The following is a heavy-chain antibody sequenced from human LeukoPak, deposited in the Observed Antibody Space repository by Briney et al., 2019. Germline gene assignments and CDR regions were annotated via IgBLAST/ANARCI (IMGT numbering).Heavy chain of an antibody. CDR1: GFTFSSYA. Sequence: GSLRLSCAASGFTFSSYAMSWVRQAPGKGLEWVSAISGSGGSTYYADSVKGRFTISRDNSKNTLYLQMNSLRAEDTAVYYCAKDFSSFGYFDYWGQGTLVTVSS. CDR2: ISGSGGST. J-gene: IGHJ4*02. CDR3: AKDFSSFGYFDY. D-gene: IGHD3-10*01. V-gene: IGHV3-23*01.